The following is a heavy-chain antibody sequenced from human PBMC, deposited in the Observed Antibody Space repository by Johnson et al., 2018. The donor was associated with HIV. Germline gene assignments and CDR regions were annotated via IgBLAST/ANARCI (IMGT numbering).Heavy chain of an antibody. CDR1: GFSVSSKY. CDR3: ARDRVHGGSYYSGAFDI. Sequence: VQLVESGGGVVQPGGSLRLSCAASGFSVSSKYMSWVRQAPGKGLAWVSVIYSGGSTFYADSVKGRFTISRDNSGNTLYLQMNSLRAEDTAFYYCARDRVHGGSYYSGAFDIWGQGTMVTVSS. J-gene: IGHJ3*02. CDR2: IYSGGST. D-gene: IGHD1-26*01. V-gene: IGHV3-66*01.